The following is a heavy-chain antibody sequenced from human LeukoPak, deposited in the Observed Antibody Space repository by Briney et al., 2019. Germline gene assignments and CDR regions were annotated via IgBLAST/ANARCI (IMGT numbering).Heavy chain of an antibody. V-gene: IGHV1-69*05. J-gene: IGHJ4*02. CDR3: ARGRSGTKSGGSDY. Sequence: AASVKVSCKASGGIVTTYSLTWVRQAPGQGLEWMGGIIPMFGTPNYAQKFQGRVTITTDDSTSTAYLELSSLRSEDTAVYYCARGRSGTKSGGSDYWGQGTLLTVSS. CDR2: IIPMFGTP. D-gene: IGHD3-10*02. CDR1: GGIVTTYS.